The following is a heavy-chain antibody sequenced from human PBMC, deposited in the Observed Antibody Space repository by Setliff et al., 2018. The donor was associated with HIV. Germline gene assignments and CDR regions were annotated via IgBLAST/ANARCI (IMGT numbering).Heavy chain of an antibody. Sequence: PSETLSLTCTVSDDFITSYYWSWIRQPPGKGLEWIGYIYYSGSTNYNPSLKSRVTISLDMSKSQFSLRLRSVTAADAAVYYCARHSPTYCSGTSCYDNWFDPWGQGTLVTVSS. D-gene: IGHD2-2*01. CDR3: ARHSPTYCSGTSCYDNWFDP. V-gene: IGHV4-59*01. CDR1: DDFITSYY. CDR2: IYYSGST. J-gene: IGHJ5*02.